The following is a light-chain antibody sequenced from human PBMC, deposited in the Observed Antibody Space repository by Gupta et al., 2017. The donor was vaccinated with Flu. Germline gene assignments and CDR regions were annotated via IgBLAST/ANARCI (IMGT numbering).Light chain of an antibody. CDR3: QQYGNAPRT. CDR2: GAS. Sequence: QSGSSRYLAWYQQKPGQAPRLLMYGASSRATGIPDRFSGSGSGTDFTLTISSLEPEDFAVYYCQQYGNAPRTFGQGTKVEIK. J-gene: IGKJ1*01. V-gene: IGKV3-20*01. CDR1: QSGSSRY.